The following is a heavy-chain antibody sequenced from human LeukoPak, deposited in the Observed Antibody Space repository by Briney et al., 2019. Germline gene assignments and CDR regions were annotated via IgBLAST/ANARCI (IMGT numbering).Heavy chain of an antibody. J-gene: IGHJ4*02. CDR1: GGTFSSYA. CDR3: ARDYYDSSGYYNDY. Sequence: SVKVSCKASGGTFSSYAISWARQAPRQGLEWMGRIIPIFGTANYAQKFQGRVTITTDESTSTAYMELGSLRSEDTAVYYCARDYYDSSGYYNDYWGQGTLVTVSS. CDR2: IIPIFGTA. D-gene: IGHD3-22*01. V-gene: IGHV1-69*05.